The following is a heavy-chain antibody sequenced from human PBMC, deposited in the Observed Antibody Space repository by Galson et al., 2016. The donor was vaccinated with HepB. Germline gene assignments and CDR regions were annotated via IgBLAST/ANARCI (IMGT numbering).Heavy chain of an antibody. J-gene: IGHJ2*01. CDR3: ARRGSSFYYDTSGYYGYYWYFDL. D-gene: IGHD3-22*01. CDR2: IYYNGST. Sequence: ETLSLTCSVSGDPISNYYWSWIRQPPGKGLEWIGYIYYNGSTNYNPSLRRRVTMSVDTSKKQFSLNLNSVAGADTAVYYCARRGSSFYYDTSGYYGYYWYFDLWGRGTLVTVSS. CDR1: GDPISNYY. V-gene: IGHV4-59*01.